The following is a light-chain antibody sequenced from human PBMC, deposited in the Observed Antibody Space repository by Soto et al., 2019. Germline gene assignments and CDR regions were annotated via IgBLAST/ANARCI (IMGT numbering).Light chain of an antibody. CDR3: QSYDTSLSGSV. J-gene: IGLJ3*02. CDR1: SSNIGAGYD. V-gene: IGLV1-40*01. CDR2: GNS. Sequence: QTVVTQPPSVSGAPGQRVTISCTGSSSNIGAGYDVHWYQQLPGTAPKLLMYGNSNRPSGLPDRFSGSKSGPSASLAITGLQAEHEADYYCQSYDTSLSGSVFGGGTKVTVL.